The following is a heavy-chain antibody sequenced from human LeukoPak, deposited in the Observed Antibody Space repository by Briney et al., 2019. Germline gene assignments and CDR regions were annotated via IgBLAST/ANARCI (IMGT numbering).Heavy chain of an antibody. CDR2: IYSGGGT. J-gene: IGHJ4*02. Sequence: SLRLSCAASGFXXXXXYMSXVXQAPGKGXXWVSIIYSGGGTRYADSVKGRFTISRDNSRNTLYLQMNSLRAEDTALYYCARDNYDSSGFTWGQGTLVTVSS. CDR3: ARDNYDSSGFT. V-gene: IGHV3-53*01. CDR1: GFXXXXXY. D-gene: IGHD3-22*01.